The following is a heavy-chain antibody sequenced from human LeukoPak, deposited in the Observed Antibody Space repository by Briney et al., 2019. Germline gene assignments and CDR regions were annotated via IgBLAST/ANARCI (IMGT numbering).Heavy chain of an antibody. V-gene: IGHV1-69*04. CDR3: ARDGNDILTGYYFDY. CDR2: IIPILGIA. CDR1: VGTFSSYT. Sequence: SVKVSCKASVGTFSSYTISWVRQAPGQGLEWMGRIIPILGIANYAQKFQGRVTITADKSTSTAYMELSSLRSEDTAVYYCARDGNDILTGYYFDYWGQGTLVTVSS. D-gene: IGHD3-9*01. J-gene: IGHJ4*02.